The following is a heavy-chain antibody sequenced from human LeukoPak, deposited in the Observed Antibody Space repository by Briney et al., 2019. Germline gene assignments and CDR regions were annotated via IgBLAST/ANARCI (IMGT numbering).Heavy chain of an antibody. CDR2: ISGSGGNT. CDR3: AKDNYDLGVGNAFDI. V-gene: IGHV3-23*01. D-gene: IGHD3-3*01. J-gene: IGHJ3*02. CDR1: GFTFSSYA. Sequence: GGSLRLSCAASGFTFSSYAMSWVRQAPGKGLEGVSGISGSGGNTYYADSVKGRFTISRDNSKNTLYLQMNSLRAEDTAVYYCAKDNYDLGVGNAFDIWGQGTMVTVSS.